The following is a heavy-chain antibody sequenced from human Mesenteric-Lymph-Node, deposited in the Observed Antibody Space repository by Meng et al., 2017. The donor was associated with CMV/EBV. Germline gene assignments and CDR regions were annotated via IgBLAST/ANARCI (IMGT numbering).Heavy chain of an antibody. D-gene: IGHD6-6*01. Sequence: GSLRLSCAVSGGSLSISYYWGWIRQPPGRSLEWLGYIYHSGTTNYNPSLKSRVTISIDTSKNQFSLKLSSVTAADTAVYYCARVAALRRWFDPWGQGTLVTVSS. CDR2: IYHSGTT. CDR3: ARVAALRRWFDP. J-gene: IGHJ5*02. V-gene: IGHV4-61*01. CDR1: GGSLSISYY.